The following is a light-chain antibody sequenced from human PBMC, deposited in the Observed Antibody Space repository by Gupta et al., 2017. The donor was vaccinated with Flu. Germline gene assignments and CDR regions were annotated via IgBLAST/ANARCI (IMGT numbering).Light chain of an antibody. CDR3: QQANTFPYS. CDR2: DAS. J-gene: IGKJ2*03. CDR1: QDIGNW. V-gene: IGKV1D-12*01. Sequence: DIQMTQSPSFVSASVADRVTITCRASQDIGNWLAWYQQKPGKAPKVLIYDASTLGTGVPSRFSGTRSGTDFTLTISSLQPEDSATYYCQQANTFPYSFGQGTKLEIK.